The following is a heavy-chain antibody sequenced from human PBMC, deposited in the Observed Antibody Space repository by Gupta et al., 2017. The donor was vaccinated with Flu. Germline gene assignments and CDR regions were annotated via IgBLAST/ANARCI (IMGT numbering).Heavy chain of an antibody. D-gene: IGHD3-3*01. J-gene: IGHJ6*02. CDR1: GFTFHSNS. Sequence: EVQLVESGGGLVKPGGYLRRSCAASGFTFHSNSQNWVRQAQGKGLEWVSSISSSSSYIYYADSVKGRFTISRDNAKNSLYLQMNSLRAEDTAVYYCAREGGDYDFWSGRSYGMDVWGQGTTVTVSS. V-gene: IGHV3-21*01. CDR2: ISSSSSYI. CDR3: AREGGDYDFWSGRSYGMDV.